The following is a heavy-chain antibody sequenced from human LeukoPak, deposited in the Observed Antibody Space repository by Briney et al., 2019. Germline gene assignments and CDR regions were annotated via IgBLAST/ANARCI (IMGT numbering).Heavy chain of an antibody. D-gene: IGHD3-10*01. V-gene: IGHV4-39*07. J-gene: IGHJ4*02. Sequence: SETLSLTCTVSGGSISSSSYYWGWIRQPPGKGLEWIGSIYYSGSTYYNPSLKSRVSISVDTSKNQFSLKLSSVTAADTAVYYCARDARVQKWFGELLKTTTYYFDYWGQGTLVTVSS. CDR3: ARDARVQKWFGELLKTTTYYFDY. CDR2: IYYSGST. CDR1: GGSISSSSYY.